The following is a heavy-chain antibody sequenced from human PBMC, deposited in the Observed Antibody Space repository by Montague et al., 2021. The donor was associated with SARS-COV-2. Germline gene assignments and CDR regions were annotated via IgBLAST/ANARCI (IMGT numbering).Heavy chain of an antibody. D-gene: IGHD2-15*01. Sequence: SETLSLTCTVAGGSISSYYWSWIRQPPGKGLEWIGYINYSGSTNYNPSPKSRVTISVDTPKNQFSLNLSSVTAADTAVYYCARNLVVHYWYGMDVWGQGTTVTVSS. CDR2: INYSGST. J-gene: IGHJ6*02. CDR1: GGSISSYY. CDR3: ARNLVVHYWYGMDV. V-gene: IGHV4-59*01.